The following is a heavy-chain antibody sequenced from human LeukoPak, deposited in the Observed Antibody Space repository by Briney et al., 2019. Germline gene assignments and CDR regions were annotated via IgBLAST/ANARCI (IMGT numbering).Heavy chain of an antibody. D-gene: IGHD1-14*01. CDR2: IYYSGST. V-gene: IGHV4-59*08. J-gene: IGHJ4*02. CDR1: GGSISSYY. CDR3: ARQGGYKSPCDY. Sequence: SETLSLTCTVYGGSISSYYWSWIRQPPGKGLEWIGYIYYSGSTNYNPSLKSRVTISVDTSKNQFSLKLSSVTAADTAVYYCARQGGYKSPCDYWGQGTLVTVSS.